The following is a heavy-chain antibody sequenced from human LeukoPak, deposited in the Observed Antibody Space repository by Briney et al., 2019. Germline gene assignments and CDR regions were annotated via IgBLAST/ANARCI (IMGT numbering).Heavy chain of an antibody. J-gene: IGHJ5*01. V-gene: IGHV4-34*01. Sequence: SETLSLTCAVYGGSFSGYYWSWIRQPPGKGLEWIGEINHSGSTNYNPSLKSRVTLSLDTSKNHFSLRLTSVTAADTAVYYCARDSNHYGSGTYFLFDSWGQGSLVTVSS. CDR3: ARDSNHYGSGTYFLFDS. CDR2: INHSGST. D-gene: IGHD3-10*01. CDR1: GGSFSGYY.